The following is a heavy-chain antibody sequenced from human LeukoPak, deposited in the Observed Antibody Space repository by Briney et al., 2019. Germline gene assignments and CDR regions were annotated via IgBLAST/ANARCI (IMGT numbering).Heavy chain of an antibody. V-gene: IGHV4-39*07. CDR1: GVSISTSRYY. D-gene: IGHD6-6*01. CDR2: INHSGST. Sequence: PSETLSLTCTVSGVSISTSRYYWSWIRQPPGKGLEWIGEINHSGSTNYNPSLKSRVTISVDTSKNQFSLKLSSVTAADTAVYYCARGRGFRITRPYYYYMDVWGKGTTVTVSS. J-gene: IGHJ6*03. CDR3: ARGRGFRITRPYYYYMDV.